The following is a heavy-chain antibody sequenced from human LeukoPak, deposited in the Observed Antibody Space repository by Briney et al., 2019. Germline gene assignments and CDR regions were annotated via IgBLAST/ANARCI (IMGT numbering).Heavy chain of an antibody. CDR3: ARLADYGNYGPREYLDF. V-gene: IGHV3-21*01. CDR1: GFTFSSYG. J-gene: IGHJ4*02. Sequence: GGSLRLSCVVTGFTFSSYGMNWVRQAPGKGLEWVSSISSSSSSIYYADSLKGRFTISRDNAKTSLYLQMNSLRAEDTAVYYCARLADYGNYGPREYLDFWGQGTLVTVSS. CDR2: ISSSSSSI. D-gene: IGHD4-11*01.